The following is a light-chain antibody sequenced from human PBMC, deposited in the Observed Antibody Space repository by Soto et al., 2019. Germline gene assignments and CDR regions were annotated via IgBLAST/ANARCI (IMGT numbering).Light chain of an antibody. V-gene: IGKV3-15*01. J-gene: IGKJ1*01. CDR2: GAS. CDR3: QQYNTGPRT. Sequence: EIVMTQSPATLSVSPGERATLSCRASQSVSNNLAGYQQKPGQAPRLLIYGASTRATGIPARFSGSGSGTEFTLTVSSLQSEDFAVYYCQQYNTGPRTFGQGTKVEIK. CDR1: QSVSNN.